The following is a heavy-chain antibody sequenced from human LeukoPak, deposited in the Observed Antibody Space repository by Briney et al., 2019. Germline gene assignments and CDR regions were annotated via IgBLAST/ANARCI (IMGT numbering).Heavy chain of an antibody. V-gene: IGHV3-33*01. D-gene: IGHD1-14*01. CDR3: ARYNTGRPDY. Sequence: GGSLRLSCAASGFIFSSCGMHWVRQAPGKGLEWVAVIWYDGSKIYYADSVQGRFTVSRDNSKNTLYLQMSSLRDDDTAVYYCARYNTGRPDYWGQGALVTVSS. J-gene: IGHJ4*03. CDR1: GFIFSSCG. CDR2: IWYDGSKI.